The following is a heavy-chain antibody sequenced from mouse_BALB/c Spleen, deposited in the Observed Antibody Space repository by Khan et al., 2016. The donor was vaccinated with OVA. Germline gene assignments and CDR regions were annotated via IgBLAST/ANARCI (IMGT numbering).Heavy chain of an antibody. Sequence: LQQSGPELVKPGASVKVSCKASGYSFTDYNMFWVKQSHGKSLEWIGYIDPYNGGASYNQKFKGKATLTVDKSSSTAFMHLNSLTSEDSAVFYCVRTDYYGSSYYFDYWGQGTTLTVSS. CDR2: IDPYNGGA. V-gene: IGHV1S135*01. CDR3: VRTDYYGSSYYFDY. CDR1: GYSFTDYN. J-gene: IGHJ2*01. D-gene: IGHD1-1*01.